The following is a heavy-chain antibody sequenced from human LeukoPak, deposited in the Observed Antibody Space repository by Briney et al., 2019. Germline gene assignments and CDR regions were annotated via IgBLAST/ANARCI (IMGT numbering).Heavy chain of an antibody. J-gene: IGHJ4*02. CDR3: ARSSTVVIDY. Sequence: SETLSLTCTVSGGSISSSDYYWGWIRQPPGKGLEWIGSIYYSGSTYYNPSLKSRVTISVDTSKNQFSLKLSSVTAADTAVYYCARSSTVVIDYWGQGTLVTVSS. V-gene: IGHV4-39*01. D-gene: IGHD4-23*01. CDR1: GGSISSSDYY. CDR2: IYYSGST.